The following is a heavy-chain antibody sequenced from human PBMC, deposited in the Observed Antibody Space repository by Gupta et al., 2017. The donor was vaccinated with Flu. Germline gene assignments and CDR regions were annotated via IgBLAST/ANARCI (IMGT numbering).Heavy chain of an antibody. J-gene: IGHJ5*02. V-gene: IGHV1-69*01. CDR2: IIPIFGTA. Sequence: GLEWMGGIIPIFGTANYAQKFQGRVTITADESTSTAYMELSSLRSEDTAVYYCARGPRHGFLEWLLYGWFDPWGQGTLVTVSS. CDR3: ARGPRHGFLEWLLYGWFDP. D-gene: IGHD3-3*01.